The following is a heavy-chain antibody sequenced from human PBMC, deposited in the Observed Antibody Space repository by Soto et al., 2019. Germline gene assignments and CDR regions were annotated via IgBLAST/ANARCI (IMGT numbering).Heavy chain of an antibody. V-gene: IGHV3-23*01. Sequence: EVQLLESGGGLVQPGGSLRLSCAASGFTFSTYAMTWVRQAPGKGLEWVSVISGSGGKTYYADSVKGRFTIFRDNSKNTLLLQINTLRAEDTAIFYCARLTVGGGFDYWGQGILVTVSS. CDR2: ISGSGGKT. CDR1: GFTFSTYA. D-gene: IGHD2-15*01. J-gene: IGHJ4*02. CDR3: ARLTVGGGFDY.